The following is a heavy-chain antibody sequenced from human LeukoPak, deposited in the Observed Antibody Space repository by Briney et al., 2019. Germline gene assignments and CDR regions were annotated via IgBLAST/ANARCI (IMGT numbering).Heavy chain of an antibody. D-gene: IGHD3-22*01. Sequence: GGSLRLSCAASGFIFSTYGMHWVRQAPGKGLEWVAFIRPDGSDKYYAGSVKGRFTISRDNSKNTLYLQVNSLRAEDTAVYYCGKHDSSSKYWGQGTLVTVSS. CDR3: GKHDSSSKY. J-gene: IGHJ4*02. CDR2: IRPDGSDK. CDR1: GFIFSTYG. V-gene: IGHV3-30*02.